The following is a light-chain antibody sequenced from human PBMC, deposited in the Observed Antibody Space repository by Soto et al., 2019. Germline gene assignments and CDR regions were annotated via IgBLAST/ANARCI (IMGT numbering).Light chain of an antibody. Sequence: QSALTQPPSASGSPGQSVTISCTGTSSDVGGYNYVSWYQQHPGKAPKLMISEVSQRPSGVPDRFSGSKSGNTASLTVSGLQTEDAADYYCSSYAGSGNVLFGGGTKVTVL. V-gene: IGLV2-8*01. CDR1: SSDVGGYNY. CDR2: EVS. CDR3: SSYAGSGNVL. J-gene: IGLJ2*01.